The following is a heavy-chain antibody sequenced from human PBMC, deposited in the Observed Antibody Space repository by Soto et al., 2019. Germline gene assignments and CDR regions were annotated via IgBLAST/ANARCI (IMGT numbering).Heavy chain of an antibody. D-gene: IGHD5-18*01. J-gene: IGHJ6*02. V-gene: IGHV1-46*01. CDR2: INPSGGST. CDR3: ARDDSRGYSYGYAYYYYYGMDV. Sequence: ASVKVSCKASGYTFTSYYMHWVRQAPRQGLEWMGIINPSGGSTSYAQKFQGRVTMTRDTSTSTVYMELSSLRSEDTAVYYCARDDSRGYSYGYAYYYYYGMDVWGQGTTVTVSS. CDR1: GYTFTSYY.